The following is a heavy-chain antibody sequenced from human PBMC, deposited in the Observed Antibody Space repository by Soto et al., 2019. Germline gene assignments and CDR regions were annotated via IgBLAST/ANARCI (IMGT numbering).Heavy chain of an antibody. CDR3: TLRQDTSRGPIY. CDR1: GFSLSTSGVG. CDR2: IYWNDDK. Sequence: SGPTLVNPTQTLTLTCTFSGFSLSTSGVGVGWIRQPPGKALEWLALIYWNDDKRYSPSLKSRLTITKDTSKNQVVLTMTNMDPVDTATYYCTLRQDTSRGPIYWGQGIMVTVSS. V-gene: IGHV2-5*01. J-gene: IGHJ4*02. D-gene: IGHD6-13*01.